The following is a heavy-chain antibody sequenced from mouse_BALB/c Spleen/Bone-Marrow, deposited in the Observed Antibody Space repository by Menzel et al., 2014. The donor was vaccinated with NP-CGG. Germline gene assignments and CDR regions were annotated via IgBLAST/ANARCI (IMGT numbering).Heavy chain of an antibody. CDR2: INPSNGGT. CDR1: GYTFXSYY. Sequence: QVQLQQSGAELVKPGASVKLSCKASGYTFXSYYMYWVKQRPGQGLEWIGEINPSNGGTNFNEKFKSKATLTVDKSSSTAYMQLSSLTSEDSAVYYCTRSNGNWFAYWGQGTLVTVSA. J-gene: IGHJ3*01. D-gene: IGHD2-1*01. CDR3: TRSNGNWFAY. V-gene: IGHV1S81*02.